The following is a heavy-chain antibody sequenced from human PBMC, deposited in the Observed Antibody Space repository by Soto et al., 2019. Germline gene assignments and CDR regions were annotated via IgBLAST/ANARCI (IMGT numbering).Heavy chain of an antibody. CDR1: GYIFSNYD. J-gene: IGHJ4*02. V-gene: IGHV1-18*01. Sequence: QVQLVQSGAEVKKPGASVKVSCKTSGYIFSNYDIHCVRQAPGRGLEWMGWISGYNGNTNSAQKLQGRVTLTTDSSTTTAYMELKSLRSDDTAVYYCARDGEGFDYWGQGTLVTVSS. CDR3: ARDGEGFDY. D-gene: IGHD3-10*01. CDR2: ISGYNGNT.